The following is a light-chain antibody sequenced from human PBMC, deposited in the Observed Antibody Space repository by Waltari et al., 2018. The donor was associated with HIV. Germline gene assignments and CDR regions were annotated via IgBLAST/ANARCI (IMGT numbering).Light chain of an antibody. CDR3: ASYTITSTLV. J-gene: IGLJ3*02. CDR2: AAN. Sequence: QSALTQPASVSGSLGQSITISCIGTRSDIANYNYVSCYQHHPDKAPRLVIYAANSRPSGVPFRFSGSKSGNTASLTISGLQAEDEADYYCASYTITSTLVFGGGTKVTVL. V-gene: IGLV2-14*01. CDR1: RSDIANYNY.